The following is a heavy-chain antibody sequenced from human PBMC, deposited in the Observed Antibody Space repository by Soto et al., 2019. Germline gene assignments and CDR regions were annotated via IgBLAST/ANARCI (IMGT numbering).Heavy chain of an antibody. D-gene: IGHD2-15*01. J-gene: IGHJ3*02. CDR1: GYTFTSYD. V-gene: IGHV1-8*01. CDR2: MNPNSGNT. CDR3: ATTTDCSGGSCYSNDAFDI. Sequence: QVQLVQSGAEVKKPGASVKVSCKASGYTFTSYDINWVRQATGQGLEWMGWMNPNSGNTGYAQKFQGRVTMTRNTSISTAYMALSSLRSEDTAVYYCATTTDCSGGSCYSNDAFDIWGQGTMVTVSS.